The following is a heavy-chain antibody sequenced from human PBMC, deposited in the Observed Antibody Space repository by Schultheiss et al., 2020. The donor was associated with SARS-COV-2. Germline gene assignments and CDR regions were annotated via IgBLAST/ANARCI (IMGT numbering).Heavy chain of an antibody. CDR1: GGSISSYY. CDR3: ARGIVGATSLD. Sequence: SETLSFTCTVSGGSISSYYWSWIRQPPVKGLEWIGYIYYSGSTNYNPSLKSRVTISVDTSKNQFSLKLSYVTAADTAVYYCARGIVGATSLDWGQGTLVTVSS. D-gene: IGHD1-26*01. J-gene: IGHJ4*02. V-gene: IGHV4-59*08. CDR2: IYYSGST.